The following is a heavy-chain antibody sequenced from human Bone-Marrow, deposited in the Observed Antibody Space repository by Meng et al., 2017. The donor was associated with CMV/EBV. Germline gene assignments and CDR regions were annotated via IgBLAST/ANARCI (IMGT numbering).Heavy chain of an antibody. CDR2: IIPIFGTA. J-gene: IGHJ4*02. CDR1: GYTFTSYD. D-gene: IGHD3-22*01. Sequence: SVKVSCKASGYTFTSYDINWVRQATGQGLEWMGGIIPIFGTANYAQKFQGRVTITTDESTSTAYMELSSLRSEDTAVYYCARVKDYYDSSAGFDYWGQGTLVTVSS. V-gene: IGHV1-69*05. CDR3: ARVKDYYDSSAGFDY.